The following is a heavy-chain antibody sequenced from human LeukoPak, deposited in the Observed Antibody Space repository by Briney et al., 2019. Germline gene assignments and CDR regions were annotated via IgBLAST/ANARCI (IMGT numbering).Heavy chain of an antibody. D-gene: IGHD3-22*01. V-gene: IGHV3-11*04. J-gene: IGHJ4*02. CDR1: GFTFSDFY. CDR2: ISSTGSII. Sequence: GGSLRLSCTVSGFTFSDFYMSWIRQTPGKGLEWLSDISSTGSIISYADSVKGRFTISRDNAKKSLYLQMNSLRAEDSALYYCVRDRGDYYDNSGYSFVWGQGTLVTVSS. CDR3: VRDRGDYYDNSGYSFV.